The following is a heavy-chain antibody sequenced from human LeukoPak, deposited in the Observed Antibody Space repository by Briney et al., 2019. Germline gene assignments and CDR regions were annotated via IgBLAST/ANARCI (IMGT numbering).Heavy chain of an antibody. CDR1: GFTFSSYS. J-gene: IGHJ6*02. CDR3: VRPVSMASTGNYYYGMDV. Sequence: PGGSLRLSCAASGFTFSSYSMNWVRQAPGKGLEWVSSISSSSSYIYYADSVKGRFTISRDNAKNSLYLQMNSLRAEDTAVYYCVRPVSMASTGNYYYGMDVWGQGTTVTVSS. D-gene: IGHD6-13*01. CDR2: ISSSSSYI. V-gene: IGHV3-21*01.